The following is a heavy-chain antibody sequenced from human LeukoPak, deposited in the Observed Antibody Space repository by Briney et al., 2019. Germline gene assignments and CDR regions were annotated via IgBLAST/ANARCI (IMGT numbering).Heavy chain of an antibody. J-gene: IGHJ4*02. CDR1: GYRFPSYW. D-gene: IGHD6-19*01. Sequence: GESLKISFQGSGYRFPSYWNGWVRPMPGKGLEWMGIIYPGDSDTRYSPSFQGPVTISADKFINPAYLPRSSLKASDPAMYYCARRESSGWGGYWGQGTLVTASS. CDR2: IYPGDSDT. V-gene: IGHV5-51*01. CDR3: ARRESSGWGGY.